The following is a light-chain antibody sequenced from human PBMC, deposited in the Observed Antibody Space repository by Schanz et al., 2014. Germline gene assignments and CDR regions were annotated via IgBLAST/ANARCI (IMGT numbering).Light chain of an antibody. CDR3: ASWDDSLYARV. CDR1: SSNIGNNA. V-gene: IGLV1-36*01. Sequence: QSVLTQPPSVSEAPRQRVTISCSGSSSNIGNNAVNWYQQLPGKAPKLLIYYDDLLPSGVSDRFSGSKSGTSASLAISGLQSEDEADYYCASWDDSLYARVFGGGTKLTVL. J-gene: IGLJ3*02. CDR2: YDD.